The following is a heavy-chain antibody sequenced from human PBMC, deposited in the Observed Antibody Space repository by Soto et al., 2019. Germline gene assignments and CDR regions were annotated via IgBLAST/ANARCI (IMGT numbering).Heavy chain of an antibody. J-gene: IGHJ5*02. D-gene: IGHD3-22*01. V-gene: IGHV1-69*13. CDR3: ARYYYDSSGYYYHWFDP. CDR2: IIPIFGTA. Sequence: SVKVSCKASGGTFSSYAISWVRQAPGQGLEWMGGIIPIFGTANYAQKFQGRVTITADESTSTAYMELSSLRSEDTAVYYCARYYYDSSGYYYHWFDPWGQGTLVTVS. CDR1: GGTFSSYA.